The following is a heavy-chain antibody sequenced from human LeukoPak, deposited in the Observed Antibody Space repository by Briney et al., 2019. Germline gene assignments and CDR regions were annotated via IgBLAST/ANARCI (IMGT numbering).Heavy chain of an antibody. CDR1: GGSFSGYY. CDR2: INHSGST. CDR3: ARRITMVRGFNY. D-gene: IGHD3-10*01. Sequence: SETLSLTCAVYGGSFSGYYWSWIRQPPGKGLEWIGEINHSGSTNYNPSLKGRVTISVDTSKNQFSLKLSSVTAADTAVYYCARRITMVRGFNYWGQGTLVTVSS. J-gene: IGHJ4*02. V-gene: IGHV4-34*01.